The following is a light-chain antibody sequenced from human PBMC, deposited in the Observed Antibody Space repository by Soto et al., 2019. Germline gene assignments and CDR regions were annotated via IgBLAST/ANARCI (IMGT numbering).Light chain of an antibody. CDR1: QSISSW. CDR3: QQYNSYPYT. J-gene: IGKJ2*01. CDR2: DAS. V-gene: IGKV1-5*01. Sequence: DIQMTQSPSTLSASVGDRVTITCRASQSISSWLAWYQQKPGKAPKLLIYDASRLESGVPSRFSGSGSGTEFTLTISSLQPDDFATYYCQQYNSYPYTFDQGTKLEIK.